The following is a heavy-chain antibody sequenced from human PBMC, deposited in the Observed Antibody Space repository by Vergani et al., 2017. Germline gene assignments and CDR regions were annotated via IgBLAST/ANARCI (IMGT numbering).Heavy chain of an antibody. CDR1: GYTFTGYY. J-gene: IGHJ4*02. V-gene: IGHV1-2*02. CDR2: INPYSGGT. CDR3: ARGQWLPTLSFDY. D-gene: IGHD6-19*01. Sequence: QVQLVQSGAEVKKPGASVKVSCKASGYTFTGYYMHWVRQAPGQGLEWMGWINPYSGGTNYAQKFQGRVTMTRDTSISTAYMELSRLRSDDTAVYYCARGQWLPTLSFDYWGQGTLVTVSS.